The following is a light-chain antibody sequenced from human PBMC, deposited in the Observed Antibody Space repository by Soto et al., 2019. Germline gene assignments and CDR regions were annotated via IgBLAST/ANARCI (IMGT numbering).Light chain of an antibody. J-gene: IGLJ3*02. CDR3: SSYTSSSNLGV. Sequence: QSVLTQPASVSGSPGQSITISCTGTSSDVGGYNYVSWYQQHPGKAPKLMIYDVSNRPSGVSNRFSGSKSGNTASLTISGLQAEDEADYYCSSYTSSSNLGVFGGGTKVTVL. CDR2: DVS. CDR1: SSDVGGYNY. V-gene: IGLV2-14*01.